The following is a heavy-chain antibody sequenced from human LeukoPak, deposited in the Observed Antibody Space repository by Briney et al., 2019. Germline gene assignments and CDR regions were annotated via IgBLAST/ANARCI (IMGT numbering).Heavy chain of an antibody. CDR3: ARGPRQNSSFYV. CDR2: INHSGST. V-gene: IGHV4-34*01. CDR1: GGSFSGYY. D-gene: IGHD6-19*01. Sequence: SETLSLACAVYGGSFSGYYWSWIRQPPGKGLEWIGEINHSGSTNYNPSLKSRVTISVDTSKNQFSLKLSSVTAADTAVYYCARGPRQNSSFYVWGQGTLVNVSS. J-gene: IGHJ4*02.